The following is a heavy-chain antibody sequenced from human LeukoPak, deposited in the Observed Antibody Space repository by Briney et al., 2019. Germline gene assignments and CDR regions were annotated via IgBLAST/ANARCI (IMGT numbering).Heavy chain of an antibody. CDR2: IRYDGSNK. V-gene: IGHV3-30*02. Sequence: GGSLRLSCAASGFTFSSYGMHWVRQAPGKGLEWVAFIRYDGSNKYYADSVKGRFTISRDNSKNTLYLQMNSLRAEDTAVYYCAKGAPGYNYDFWSGYYSGSFFDYWGQGTLVTVSS. D-gene: IGHD3-3*01. CDR3: AKGAPGYNYDFWSGYYSGSFFDY. CDR1: GFTFSSYG. J-gene: IGHJ4*02.